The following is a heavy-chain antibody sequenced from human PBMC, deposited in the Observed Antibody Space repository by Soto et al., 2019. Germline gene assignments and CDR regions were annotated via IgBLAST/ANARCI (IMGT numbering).Heavy chain of an antibody. Sequence: QVQLVQSGAEVKKPGASVKLSCKASGYTFANYALHWLRQAPGQRLEWMGWINTGNARTQYSQTFQDRITITRDTSATTAHMELGSLASEDTAVYYCAREGALGGPNWFDPWGQGTLVTVSS. D-gene: IGHD3-16*01. J-gene: IGHJ5*02. CDR3: AREGALGGPNWFDP. CDR1: GYTFANYA. CDR2: INTGNART. V-gene: IGHV1-3*04.